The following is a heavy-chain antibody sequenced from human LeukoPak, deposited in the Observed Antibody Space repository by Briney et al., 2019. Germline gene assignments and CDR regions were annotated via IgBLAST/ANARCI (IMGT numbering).Heavy chain of an antibody. CDR1: GFTFSSYD. J-gene: IGHJ4*02. V-gene: IGHV3-13*04. Sequence: PGGSLRLSCAASGFTFSSYDMHWVRQATGKGLEWVSAIGTAGDTYYPGSVKGRFTISRENAKTSLYLQMNSLRAGDTAVYYCARDGDSGSYFDYWGQGTLVTAS. CDR2: IGTAGDT. D-gene: IGHD1-26*01. CDR3: ARDGDSGSYFDY.